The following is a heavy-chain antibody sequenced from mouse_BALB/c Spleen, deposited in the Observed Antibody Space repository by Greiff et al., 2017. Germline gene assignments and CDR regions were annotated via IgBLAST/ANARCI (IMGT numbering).Heavy chain of an antibody. Sequence: EVKLMESGPELVKPGASVKISCKASGYTFTDYNMHWVKQSHGKSLEWIGYIYPYNGGTGYNQKFKSKATLTVDNSSSTAYMELRSLTSEDSAVYYCAREEDGNHYFDYWGQGTTLTVSS. CDR1: GYTFTDYN. J-gene: IGHJ2*01. D-gene: IGHD2-1*01. CDR2: IYPYNGGT. V-gene: IGHV1S29*02. CDR3: AREEDGNHYFDY.